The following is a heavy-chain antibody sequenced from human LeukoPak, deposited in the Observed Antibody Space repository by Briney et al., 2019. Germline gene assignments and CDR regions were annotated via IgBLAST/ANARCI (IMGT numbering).Heavy chain of an antibody. J-gene: IGHJ3*02. CDR2: IRYDGSDK. Sequence: GGSLRLSCATAGLTFSNHGMHWVRQAPGKGLEWVTFIRYDGSDKYYADSVKGRFTISRDNSKTTLYLQMNTLRAEDTAVYYCAKDKGVVAFDMWGQGTMVTVSS. CDR1: GLTFSNHG. V-gene: IGHV3-30*02. CDR3: AKDKGVVAFDM. D-gene: IGHD2-15*01.